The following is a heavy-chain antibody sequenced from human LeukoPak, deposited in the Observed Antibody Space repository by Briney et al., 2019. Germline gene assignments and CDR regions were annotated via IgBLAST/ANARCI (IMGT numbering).Heavy chain of an antibody. D-gene: IGHD3-22*01. V-gene: IGHV1-2*06. CDR2: INPHSGST. J-gene: IGHJ4*02. CDR3: ARDERYDSSGYPFDY. CDR1: GYTFTGYF. Sequence: GGSVKVSCKASGYTFTGYFIHWVRQAPGQGLEWMGRINPHSGSTNYAQKFQGRVTMTRDTSISTAYMELSRLRSDDTAVYYCARDERYDSSGYPFDYWGQGTLVTVSS.